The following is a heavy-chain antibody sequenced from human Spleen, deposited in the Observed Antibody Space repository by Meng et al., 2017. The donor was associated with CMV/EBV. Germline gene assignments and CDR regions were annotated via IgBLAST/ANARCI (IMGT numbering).Heavy chain of an antibody. CDR1: SFSNYC. J-gene: IGHJ5*02. CDR2: INYYGTT. D-gene: IGHD6-13*01. CDR3: ARGPRETSALDSSSYNWFDP. Sequence: SFSNYCWTWIRQPPGKGRQGSGEINYYGTTNYNPSLKNRVTISLDTSKNQFSLKVRSVTAADTAVYYCARGPRETSALDSSSYNWFDPWGQGTLVTVSS. V-gene: IGHV4-34*01.